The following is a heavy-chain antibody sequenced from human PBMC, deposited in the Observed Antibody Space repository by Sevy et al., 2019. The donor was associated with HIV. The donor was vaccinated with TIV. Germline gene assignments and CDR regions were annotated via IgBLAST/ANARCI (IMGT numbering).Heavy chain of an antibody. V-gene: IGHV1-2*06. D-gene: IGHD6-6*01. CDR2: INPNSGGT. CDR3: ARAARIAARRVDAFDI. Sequence: ASVKVSCKASGYTFTGYYMHWVRQAPGQGLEWMGRINPNSGGTNYAQKFQGRVTMTRDTSISTAYMEPSRLRSDDTAVYYCARAARIAARRVDAFDIWGQGTMVTVSS. CDR1: GYTFTGYY. J-gene: IGHJ3*02.